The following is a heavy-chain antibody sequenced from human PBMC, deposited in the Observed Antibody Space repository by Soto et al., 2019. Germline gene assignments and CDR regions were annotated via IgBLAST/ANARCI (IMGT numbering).Heavy chain of an antibody. J-gene: IGHJ5*01. CDR3: ARDPSEGRVGNWFES. CDR1: GFTFSRYG. CDR2: ISSSTSYV. Sequence: KPGGSLRLSCAASGFTFSRYGMNWLRQAPGKGLEWVASISSSTSYVYYADSVKGRFSTSRDNAKNILYPEMYALRSEDTAIYYCARDPSEGRVGNWFESWGQGTLVTVSS. V-gene: IGHV3-21*06.